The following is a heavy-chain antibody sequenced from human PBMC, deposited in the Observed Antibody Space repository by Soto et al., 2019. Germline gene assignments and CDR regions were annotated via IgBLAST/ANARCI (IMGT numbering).Heavy chain of an antibody. V-gene: IGHV1-69*13. CDR1: GGTFSSYA. Sequence: SVKVSCKASGGTFSSYAISWVRQAPGQGLELMGGIIPIFGTANYAQKFQGRVTITADESTSTAYMELSSLRSEDTAVYYCARAHGYYDFWSGYYYFDYWDQGTLVTVSS. CDR2: IIPIFGTA. D-gene: IGHD3-3*01. J-gene: IGHJ4*02. CDR3: ARAHGYYDFWSGYYYFDY.